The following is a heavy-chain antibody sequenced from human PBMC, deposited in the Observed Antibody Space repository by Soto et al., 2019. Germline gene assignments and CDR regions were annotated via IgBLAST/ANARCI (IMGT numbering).Heavy chain of an antibody. D-gene: IGHD3-22*01. CDR3: ARPVGDSSGYYELRAFDI. J-gene: IGHJ3*02. CDR2: IIPIFGTA. V-gene: IGHV1-69*12. Sequence: QVQLVQSGAEVKKPGSSVKVSCKASGGTFSSYAISWVRQAPGQGLEWMGGIIPIFGTANYAQKFQGRVTITADQSTSTAYMELSSLRSEDTAVYYCARPVGDSSGYYELRAFDIWGQGTMVTVSS. CDR1: GGTFSSYA.